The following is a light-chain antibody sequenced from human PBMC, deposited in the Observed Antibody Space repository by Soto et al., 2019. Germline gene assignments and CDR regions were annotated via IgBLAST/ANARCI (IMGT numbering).Light chain of an antibody. Sequence: DIQMTQSPSTLSASVGDRVTITCRASQSISSWLAWYQQKPGKAPKLLTYDASSLESGVPSRFSGSGSGTEFTLTISSLQPDDFATYYCQQYNSYPLTFGPGTKVDIK. CDR2: DAS. CDR3: QQYNSYPLT. CDR1: QSISSW. V-gene: IGKV1-5*01. J-gene: IGKJ3*01.